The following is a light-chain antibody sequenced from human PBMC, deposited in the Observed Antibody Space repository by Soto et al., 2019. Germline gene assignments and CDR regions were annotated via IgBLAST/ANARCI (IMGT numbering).Light chain of an antibody. CDR2: KAS. Sequence: DIQMTQSPSTLYASVGDRVTITCRASQSIGASLAWFQQKPGKAPNLPIYKASSLESGVPSRFSGSGSGTEFTLTISTLQPDDVATYYCQQYNSSPLTFGGGTKVEIK. V-gene: IGKV1-5*03. CDR1: QSIGAS. CDR3: QQYNSSPLT. J-gene: IGKJ4*01.